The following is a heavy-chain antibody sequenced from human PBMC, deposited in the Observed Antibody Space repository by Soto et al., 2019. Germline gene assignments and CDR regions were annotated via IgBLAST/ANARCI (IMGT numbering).Heavy chain of an antibody. D-gene: IGHD1-26*01. CDR2: ISSDVNHK. V-gene: IGHV3-30-3*01. CDR3: ARWEQPLFDY. Sequence: QVKLVESGGGVVQPGRSLRLSCAASGFNVSAYTMHWVRQAPGKGLEWVAVISSDVNHKYYTDSVKGRFTISRDTSTNTLYLHMNSLRAEDTAVYYCARWEQPLFDYWGQGTLVTVSS. J-gene: IGHJ4*02. CDR1: GFNVSAYT.